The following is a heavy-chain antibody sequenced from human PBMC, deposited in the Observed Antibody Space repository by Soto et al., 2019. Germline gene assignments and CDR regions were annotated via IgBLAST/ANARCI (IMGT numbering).Heavy chain of an antibody. D-gene: IGHD6-13*01. Sequence: QVQLQKSGPGLVKPSETLSLTCTVSGGSVSSGSYYWSWIRQPPGKGLEWIGYIYYSGSTNYNPSLKSRVTISVDTSKNQFSLKLSSVTAADTAVYYCARGPAAAGGYFDYWGQGTLVTVSS. CDR3: ARGPAAAGGYFDY. V-gene: IGHV4-61*01. CDR2: IYYSGST. J-gene: IGHJ4*02. CDR1: GGSVSSGSYY.